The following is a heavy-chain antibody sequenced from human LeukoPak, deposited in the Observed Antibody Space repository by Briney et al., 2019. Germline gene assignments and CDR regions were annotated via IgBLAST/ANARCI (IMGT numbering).Heavy chain of an antibody. D-gene: IGHD2-21*02. CDR2: INWNGGST. Sequence: GGSLRLSCAASGFTFDDYGMSWVRQAPGKGLEWVSGINWNGGSTGYAASVKGRFTISRDNAKNSRYLQMNSLRAEDTALYYCARDIDVQVAYCGGDCYPLGAFDIWGQGTMVTVSS. CDR1: GFTFDDYG. V-gene: IGHV3-20*04. J-gene: IGHJ3*02. CDR3: ARDIDVQVAYCGGDCYPLGAFDI.